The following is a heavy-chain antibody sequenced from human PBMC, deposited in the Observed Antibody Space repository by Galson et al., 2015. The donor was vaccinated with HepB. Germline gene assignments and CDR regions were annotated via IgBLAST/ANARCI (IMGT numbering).Heavy chain of an antibody. CDR3: ARGGRSYGQLSFDY. V-gene: IGHV1-3*01. CDR2: INAGNGNT. Sequence: SVKVSCKASGYTFTSYAMHWVRQAPGQRLEWMGWINAGNGNTEYSQKFQGRVTITRDTSASTAYMELSSLRSEDTAVYYCARGGRSYGQLSFDYWGQGTLVTVSS. CDR1: GYTFTSYA. D-gene: IGHD5-18*01. J-gene: IGHJ4*02.